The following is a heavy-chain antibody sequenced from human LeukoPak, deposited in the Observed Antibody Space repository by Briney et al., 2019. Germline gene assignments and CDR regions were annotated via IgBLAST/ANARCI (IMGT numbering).Heavy chain of an antibody. CDR2: IYYSGST. CDR3: ARLKIAGIAVAGAFDY. J-gene: IGHJ4*02. D-gene: IGHD6-19*01. Sequence: SQTLSLTCTVSGGSISSGGYYWSWIRQHPGKGLEWIGYIYYSGSTYYNPSLKSRVTISVDTSKNQFSLKLSSVTAADTAVYYCARLKIAGIAVAGAFDYWGQGTLVTVSS. V-gene: IGHV4-31*03. CDR1: GGSISSGGYY.